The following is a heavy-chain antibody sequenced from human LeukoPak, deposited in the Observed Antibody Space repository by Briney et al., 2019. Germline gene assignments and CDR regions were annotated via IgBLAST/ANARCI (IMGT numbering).Heavy chain of an antibody. J-gene: IGHJ4*01. CDR2: FDPTDSYT. D-gene: IGHD3-3*01. CDR3: ARHDPNARLKLDY. V-gene: IGHV5-10-1*01. Sequence: GESQRISCKASGYSFATYWISWVRQTPGQGLEWMGKFDPTDSYTTYGPSFQGHVTISADKSISTAYLQWNSLKASDTAMYYCARHDPNARLKLDYWGQGTLVTVSS. CDR1: GYSFATYW.